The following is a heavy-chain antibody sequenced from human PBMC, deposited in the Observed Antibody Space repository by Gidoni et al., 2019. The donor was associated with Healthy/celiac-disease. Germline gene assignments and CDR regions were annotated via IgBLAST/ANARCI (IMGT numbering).Heavy chain of an antibody. Sequence: QVQLQESGPGLVKPSQTLSLTCTVPGGSISSGGYYWSWIRQHPGKGLEWIGYSYYSGSTYYNPSLKSRVTISVDTSKNQFSLKLSSVTAADTAVYYCARGYCSGGSCPGLFDYWGQGTLVTVSS. CDR1: GGSISSGGYY. J-gene: IGHJ4*02. CDR3: ARGYCSGGSCPGLFDY. D-gene: IGHD2-15*01. CDR2: SYYSGST. V-gene: IGHV4-31*03.